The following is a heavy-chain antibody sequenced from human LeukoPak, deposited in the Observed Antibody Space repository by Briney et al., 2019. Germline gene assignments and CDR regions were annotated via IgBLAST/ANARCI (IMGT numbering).Heavy chain of an antibody. CDR1: GFTFSSYS. D-gene: IGHD3-16*01. V-gene: IGHV3-21*01. Sequence: GGSLRLSCAASGFTFSSYSMNWVRQAPGKGLEWVSSISSSSSYIYYADSLKGRFTISRDNAKNSLYLQMNSLGVEDTAVYYCARVLLGVPQVAYYYYMDVWGKGTTVTVSS. CDR3: ARVLLGVPQVAYYYYMDV. J-gene: IGHJ6*03. CDR2: ISSSSSYI.